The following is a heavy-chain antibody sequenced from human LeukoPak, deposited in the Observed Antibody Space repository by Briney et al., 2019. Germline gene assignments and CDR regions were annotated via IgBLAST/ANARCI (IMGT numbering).Heavy chain of an antibody. Sequence: SETLSLTCTVSGGSISSSSYYWGWIRQPPGKGLEWIGSIYYSGSTYYNPSLKSRVTTSVDTSKNQFSLKLSSVTAADTAVYYCARSEDSNSPFDYWGQGTLVTVSS. CDR1: GGSISSSSYY. V-gene: IGHV4-39*01. CDR3: ARSEDSNSPFDY. J-gene: IGHJ4*02. D-gene: IGHD4-11*01. CDR2: IYYSGST.